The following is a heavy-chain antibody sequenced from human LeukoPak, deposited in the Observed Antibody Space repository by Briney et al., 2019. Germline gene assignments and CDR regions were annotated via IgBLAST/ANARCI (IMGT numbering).Heavy chain of an antibody. CDR3: ARTTMVRGNNVLLASYYYYYYMDV. V-gene: IGHV1-8*01. CDR1: GYTFTSYD. CDR2: MNPNSGNT. J-gene: IGHJ6*03. Sequence: GASVKVSCKASGYTFTSYDINWVRQATGQGLEWMGWMNPNSGNTGYAQKFQGRVTMTRNTSISTAYMELSSLRSEDTAVYYCARTTMVRGNNVLLASYYYYYYMDVWGKGTTVTISS. D-gene: IGHD3-10*01.